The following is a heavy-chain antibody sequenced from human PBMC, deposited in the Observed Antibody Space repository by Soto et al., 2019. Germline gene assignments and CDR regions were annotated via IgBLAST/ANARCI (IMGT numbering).Heavy chain of an antibody. CDR2: ISGYEGE. D-gene: IGHD5-12*01. J-gene: IGHJ3*02. V-gene: IGHV2-5*01. CDR1: GFSVSSGEVH. CDR3: ATHSAYAGDAFDM. Sequence: QITLKESGPTLVKPTQTLTLTCTFSGFSVSSGEVHVGGIRQAPGKALEWLALISGYEGERHSPSLQIRLTITKDTSKNQVFLTMTNRDPVDTATYYCATHSAYAGDAFDMWGQGTMVTVSS.